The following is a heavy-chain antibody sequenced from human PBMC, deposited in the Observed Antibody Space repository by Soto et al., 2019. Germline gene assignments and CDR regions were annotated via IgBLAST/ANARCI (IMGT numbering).Heavy chain of an antibody. V-gene: IGHV1-58*01. Sequence: GASVKVSCKASGFTFTSSAVQWVRQARGQRLEWIGWIVVGSGNTNYAQKFQERVTITRDMSTSTAYMELSSLRSEDTAVYYCAADPSGDGYPYYYGMDVWGQGTTVTVSS. D-gene: IGHD5-18*01. CDR2: IVVGSGNT. CDR3: AADPSGDGYPYYYGMDV. CDR1: GFTFTSSA. J-gene: IGHJ6*02.